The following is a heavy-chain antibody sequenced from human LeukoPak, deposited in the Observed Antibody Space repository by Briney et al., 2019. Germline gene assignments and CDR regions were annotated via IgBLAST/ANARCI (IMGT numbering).Heavy chain of an antibody. V-gene: IGHV1-3*01. CDR1: GYTVTSYA. Sequence: EASVKVSCKASGYTVTSYAMHWVRQAPGQRLEWMGWINAGNGNTKYSQKFQGRVTITRDTSASTAYMELSSLRSEDTAVYYCARDFRVLRYFDWLIKPAYFDYWGQGTLVTVSS. D-gene: IGHD3-9*01. J-gene: IGHJ4*02. CDR2: INAGNGNT. CDR3: ARDFRVLRYFDWLIKPAYFDY.